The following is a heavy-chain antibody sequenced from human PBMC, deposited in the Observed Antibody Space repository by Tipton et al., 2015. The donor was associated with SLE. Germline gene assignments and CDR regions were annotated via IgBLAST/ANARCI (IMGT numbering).Heavy chain of an antibody. V-gene: IGHV1-69*01. CDR2: IIPMFGTA. CDR3: ARGSYCDYDYDY. CDR1: GGTFSRYT. D-gene: IGHD5-12*01. Sequence: QSGAEVKKPGSSVKVSCKASGGTFSRYTISWVRQAPGQGLEWMGGIIPMFGTANYAQKFQGRITIIADESTSTAYMELSSLRSEDTAVYYCARGSYCDYDYDYWGQGTLVTVSS. J-gene: IGHJ4*02.